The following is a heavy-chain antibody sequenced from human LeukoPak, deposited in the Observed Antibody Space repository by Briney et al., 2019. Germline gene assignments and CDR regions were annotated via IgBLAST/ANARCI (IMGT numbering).Heavy chain of an antibody. Sequence: PSETLSLTCAVYGGSFSGYYWSWIRQPPGKGLEWIGEINHSGSTNYNPSLKSRVTISVDTSKNQFSLKLSSVTAADTAVYHCARGRTGYQLLPTKKNYDYYCMDVWGKGTTVTVSS. J-gene: IGHJ6*03. CDR3: ARGRTGYQLLPTKKNYDYYCMDV. V-gene: IGHV4-34*01. CDR2: INHSGST. CDR1: GGSFSGYY. D-gene: IGHD2-2*01.